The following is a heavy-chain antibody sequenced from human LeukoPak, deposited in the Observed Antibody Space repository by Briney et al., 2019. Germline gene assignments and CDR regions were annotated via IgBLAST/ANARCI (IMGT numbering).Heavy chain of an antibody. Sequence: GGSLRLSCAASGFTFSTYGMHWVRQAPGKGLEWVAVIWYDGSNKYYADSVKGRFTISRDNSKNTLDLQMNSLRAEDTAVYYCARDAFSGYSYGYGPWGQGTLVTVSS. CDR3: ARDAFSGYSYGYGP. CDR2: IWYDGSNK. D-gene: IGHD5-18*01. J-gene: IGHJ5*02. CDR1: GFTFSTYG. V-gene: IGHV3-33*01.